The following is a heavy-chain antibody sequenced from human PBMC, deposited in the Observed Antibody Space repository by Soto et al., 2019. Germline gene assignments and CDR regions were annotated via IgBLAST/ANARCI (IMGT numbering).Heavy chain of an antibody. CDR1: GASLSDNY. V-gene: IGHV4-34*01. Sequence: SLTCAVYGASLSDNYCNWLRPPPGKGLEWLGDINHSGNTNYNPSLRSRVPISIDTSKNQLSLNLRSDDTAVYYCARDSSGWLQQHYFDYWGQGTLVTVSS. D-gene: IGHD2-15*01. CDR2: INHSGNT. J-gene: IGHJ4*02. CDR3: ARDSSGWLQQHYFDY.